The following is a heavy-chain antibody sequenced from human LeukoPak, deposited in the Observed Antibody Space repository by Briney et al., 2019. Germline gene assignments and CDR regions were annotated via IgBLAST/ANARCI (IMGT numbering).Heavy chain of an antibody. V-gene: IGHV4-4*02. Sequence: NPSETLSLTCAVSGGSISSSNWWSWVRQPPGKGLEWIGEIYHSGSTNYNPSLKSRVTIPVDKSKNQFSLKLSSVTAADTAVYYCARENHPPNSSGGDFDYWGQGTLVTVSS. CDR3: ARENHPPNSSGGDFDY. CDR2: IYHSGST. CDR1: GGSISSSNW. D-gene: IGHD6-19*01. J-gene: IGHJ4*02.